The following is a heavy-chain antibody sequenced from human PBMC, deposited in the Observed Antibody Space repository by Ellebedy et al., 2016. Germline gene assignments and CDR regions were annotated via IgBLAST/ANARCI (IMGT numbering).Heavy chain of an antibody. V-gene: IGHV3-11*03. J-gene: IGHJ4*02. CDR1: GISFSDYY. D-gene: IGHD1-7*01. Sequence: GESLKISXAASGISFSDYYMTWIRQAPGKGLEWVSYISSSSSYTNYAGSVKGRFSISRDNAKNSLYLQMNSLRAEDTAVYYCARTITGTTSDYFDYWGQGTLVTVSS. CDR2: ISSSSSYT. CDR3: ARTITGTTSDYFDY.